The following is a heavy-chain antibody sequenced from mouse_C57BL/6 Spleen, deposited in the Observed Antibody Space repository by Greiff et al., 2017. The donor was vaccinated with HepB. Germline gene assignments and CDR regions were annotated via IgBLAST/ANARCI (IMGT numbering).Heavy chain of an antibody. Sequence: EVKLQESGPGMVKPSQSLSLTCTVTGYSITSGYDWHWIRHFPGNKLEWMGYISYSGSTNYNPSLKSRTSITHDTSKNHFFLKLNSVTTEDTATYYCAREGFDIAMDYWGQGTSVTVSS. CDR1: GYSITSGYD. CDR3: AREGFDIAMDY. J-gene: IGHJ4*01. V-gene: IGHV3-1*01. CDR2: ISYSGST.